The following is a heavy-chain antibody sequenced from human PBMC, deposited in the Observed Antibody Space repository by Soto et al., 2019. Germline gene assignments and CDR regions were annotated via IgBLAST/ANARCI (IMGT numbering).Heavy chain of an antibody. Sequence: GGSLRLSCTASGFTFSSYAMSWVRQAPGKGLEWVSAISGSGGSTYYADPVKGRFTISRDNSKNTLYLQMNSLRAEDTAVYYCAKELSVARGFDYWGQGTLVTVSS. J-gene: IGHJ4*02. V-gene: IGHV3-23*01. CDR1: GFTFSSYA. CDR2: ISGSGGST. D-gene: IGHD3-10*01. CDR3: AKELSVARGFDY.